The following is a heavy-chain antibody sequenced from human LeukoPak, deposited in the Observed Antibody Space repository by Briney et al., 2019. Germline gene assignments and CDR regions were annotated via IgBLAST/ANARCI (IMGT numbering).Heavy chain of an antibody. CDR1: GYTLTEIS. Sequence: RASVKVSCKVSGYTLTEISMHWVRQAPGKGLEWMGGFDPEEGETTYAQKFQGRVTMTEDTSTDTAHMELSSLRSEDTAVYYCATGNYSYGYNYFDCWGQGTLVTVSS. J-gene: IGHJ4*02. V-gene: IGHV1-24*01. D-gene: IGHD5-18*01. CDR2: FDPEEGET. CDR3: ATGNYSYGYNYFDC.